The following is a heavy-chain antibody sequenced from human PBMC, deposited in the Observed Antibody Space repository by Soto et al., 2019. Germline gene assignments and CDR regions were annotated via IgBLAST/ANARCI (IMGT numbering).Heavy chain of an antibody. V-gene: IGHV3-53*01. Sequence: GGSLRLSCAASGFSIRSNYLSWVRRAPGMGLEFVSVIYSVGRTYYAGSVKGRFTSSSDHSQNTLYLQMNSLRVEDTAVYYCAFDSGVDGGSYGLYFCAQRSTDIGS. CDR3: AFDSGVDGGSYGLYF. CDR1: GFSIRSNY. CDR2: IYSVGRT. D-gene: IGHD6-19*01. J-gene: IGHJ6*02.